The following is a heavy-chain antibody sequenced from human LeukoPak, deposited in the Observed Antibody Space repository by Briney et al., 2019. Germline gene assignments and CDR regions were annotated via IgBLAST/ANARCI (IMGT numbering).Heavy chain of an antibody. CDR3: AKDLEGSPPLPFDP. V-gene: IGHV3-30*18. D-gene: IGHD2-15*01. CDR1: GFTFSSYG. J-gene: IGHJ5*02. Sequence: GGSLRLSCSASGFTFSSYGMHWVRQAAGKGLEWVAVISYDGSNKYYAGSVKGRFTISRDNSMNTLYLQMNSLRAEDTAVYYCAKDLEGSPPLPFDPWGQGTLVTVSS. CDR2: ISYDGSNK.